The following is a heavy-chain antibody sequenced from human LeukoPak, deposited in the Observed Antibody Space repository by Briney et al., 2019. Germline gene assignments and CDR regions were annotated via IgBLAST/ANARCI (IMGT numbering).Heavy chain of an antibody. CDR2: ISWNSANI. J-gene: IGHJ1*01. Sequence: PGGSLRLSCAASRFTFDDFAMHWVRQAPGKGLEWVSGISWNSANIGYADSVKGRFTISRDNAKKSLYLQMNNLRVEDTALNYCVKDTGLWATEYFQHWGQGTLVTVSS. D-gene: IGHD1-26*01. CDR3: VKDTGLWATEYFQH. CDR1: RFTFDDFA. V-gene: IGHV3-9*01.